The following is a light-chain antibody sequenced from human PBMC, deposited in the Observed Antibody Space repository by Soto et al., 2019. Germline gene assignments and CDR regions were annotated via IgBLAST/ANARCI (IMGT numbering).Light chain of an antibody. Sequence: DIQMTQSPSSLSTSVGDRVTITCRASQSISSYLNWYQQKPGKAPKLLIYAASVLQSGVPSRFSGSGSGTDFTLTISRLQPEDFATYYCQQTYSTPRTFGQGNKLEIK. V-gene: IGKV1-39*01. CDR1: QSISSY. CDR2: AAS. J-gene: IGKJ2*01. CDR3: QQTYSTPRT.